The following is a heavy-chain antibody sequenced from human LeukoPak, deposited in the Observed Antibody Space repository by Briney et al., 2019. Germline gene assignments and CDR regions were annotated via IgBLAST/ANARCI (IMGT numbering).Heavy chain of an antibody. D-gene: IGHD6-19*01. CDR2: IIPIFGTA. CDR3: AREASSGRSLKGNFDY. Sequence: SVKVSCKASGGTFSSYAISWVRQAPGQGLEWMGGIIPIFGTANYAQKFQGRVTITTDESTSTAYMELSSLRSEDTAVYYCAREASSGRSLKGNFDYWGQGTLVTVSS. CDR1: GGTFSSYA. J-gene: IGHJ4*02. V-gene: IGHV1-69*05.